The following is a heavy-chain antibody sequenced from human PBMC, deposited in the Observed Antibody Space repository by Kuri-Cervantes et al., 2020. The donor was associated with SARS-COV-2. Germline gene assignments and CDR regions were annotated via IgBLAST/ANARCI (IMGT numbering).Heavy chain of an antibody. D-gene: IGHD3-9*01. V-gene: IGHV3-21*01. CDR1: GFTSGSHS. CDR3: ARDPGGVFLRGIMILSAHWFDT. J-gene: IGHJ5*02. Sequence: GGSLRPSWAASGFTSGSHSMNWVRQAPGKGLEWVSSISSSSSYIYYADSVKGRFTTSRDNAKNSLYLQMNSLRAEDTAVYYCARDPGGVFLRGIMILSAHWFDTWGQGTLVTVSS. CDR2: ISSSSSYI.